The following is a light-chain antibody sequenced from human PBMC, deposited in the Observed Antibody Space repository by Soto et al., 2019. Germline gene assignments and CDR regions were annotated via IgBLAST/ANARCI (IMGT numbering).Light chain of an antibody. V-gene: IGKV3-11*01. CDR2: DAS. J-gene: IGKJ5*01. CDR3: QQRSNWWIT. Sequence: IVCTQSPDTRSLSPGGRAILSCRASQSVSSYLAWYQQKPGQAPRLLIYDASNRATGIPARFSGSGSGTDFTLTISSLEPEDFAVYYCQQRSNWWITFGQGTRLEIK. CDR1: QSVSSY.